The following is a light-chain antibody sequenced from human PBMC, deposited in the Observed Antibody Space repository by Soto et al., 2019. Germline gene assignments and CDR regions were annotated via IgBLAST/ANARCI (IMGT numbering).Light chain of an antibody. J-gene: IGKJ1*01. CDR2: GAS. V-gene: IGKV3-20*01. CDR1: QSVSSSY. CDR3: QQSYSTPWT. Sequence: EIVLTQSPGTLSLSPGERATLSCRASQSVSSSYLAWYQQKPGQAPRLLIYGASSRATGIPARFSASGTGTDFTLTISSLQPEDFATYYCQQSYSTPWTFGQGTKVDIK.